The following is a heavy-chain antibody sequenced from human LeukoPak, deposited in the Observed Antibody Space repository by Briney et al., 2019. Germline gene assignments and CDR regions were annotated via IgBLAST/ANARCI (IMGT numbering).Heavy chain of an antibody. CDR1: GGSISSGGYY. CDR3: ASGHDFTFDY. CDR2: IYYSGST. V-gene: IGHV4-31*03. Sequence: PSQTLSLTCTVSGGSISSGGYYWSWIRQHPGKGLEWIGYIYYSGSTDYNPSLKSRVTISVDTSKNQFSLNLSSVTAADTAAYYCASGHDFTFDYWGQGTLVTVSS. J-gene: IGHJ4*02. D-gene: IGHD2-21*02.